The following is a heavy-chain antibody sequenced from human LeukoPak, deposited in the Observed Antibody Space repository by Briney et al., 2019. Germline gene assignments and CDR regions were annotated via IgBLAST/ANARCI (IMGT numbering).Heavy chain of an antibody. CDR3: ARPSDYYDSSGYYSPFDY. J-gene: IGHJ4*02. D-gene: IGHD3-22*01. Sequence: PGGSLRLSCAASGFTFSSYGMHWVRQAPGKGLEWVAVIWYDGSNKHYADSVKGRFTISRDNSKNTLYLQMNSLRAEDTAVYYCARPSDYYDSSGYYSPFDYWGQGTLVTVSS. CDR1: GFTFSSYG. CDR2: IWYDGSNK. V-gene: IGHV3-33*08.